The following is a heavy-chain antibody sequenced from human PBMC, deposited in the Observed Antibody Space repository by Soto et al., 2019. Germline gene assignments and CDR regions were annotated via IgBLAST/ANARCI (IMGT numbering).Heavy chain of an antibody. CDR3: ARAGGYSYGSFPSGMDV. CDR2: TYYRSKWYN. J-gene: IGHJ6*02. Sequence: SQTLSLTCAISGDSVSSNSAAWNWIRQSPSRGLEWLGRTYYRSKWYNDYAVSVKSRITINPDTSKNQFSLQLNSVTPEDTAVYYCARAGGYSYGSFPSGMDVWGQGTTVTVSS. V-gene: IGHV6-1*01. D-gene: IGHD5-18*01. CDR1: GDSVSSNSAA.